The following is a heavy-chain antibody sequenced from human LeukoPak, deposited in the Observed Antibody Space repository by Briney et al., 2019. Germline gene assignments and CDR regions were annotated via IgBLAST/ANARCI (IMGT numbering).Heavy chain of an antibody. V-gene: IGHV1-69*04. D-gene: IGHD2-15*01. Sequence: SVKASCKASGGTFSSYAISWVRQAPGQGLEWMGRIIPILGIANYAQKFQGRVTITADKSTSTAYMELSSLRSEDTAVYYCARPAGSGGPYYFDYWGQGTLVTVSS. J-gene: IGHJ4*02. CDR3: ARPAGSGGPYYFDY. CDR2: IIPILGIA. CDR1: GGTFSSYA.